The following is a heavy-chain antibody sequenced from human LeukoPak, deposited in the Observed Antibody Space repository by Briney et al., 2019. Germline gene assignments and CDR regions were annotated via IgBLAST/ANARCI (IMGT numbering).Heavy chain of an antibody. V-gene: IGHV3-7*05. CDR3: ARWAESNDY. Sequence: GGSLRLSCAASGFTFSSFWMTWVRQAPGKGLEWVANIKEDGSEKYYVDSVKGRFTLSRDNAKNSLYLQMNRLRAEDTAVYYCARWAESNDYWGQGTLVTVSS. J-gene: IGHJ4*02. CDR2: IKEDGSEK. CDR1: GFTFSSFW.